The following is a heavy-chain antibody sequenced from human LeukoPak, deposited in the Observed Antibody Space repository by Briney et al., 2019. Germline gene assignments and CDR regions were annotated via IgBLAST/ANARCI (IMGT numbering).Heavy chain of an antibody. D-gene: IGHD2-2*02. CDR2: IYHNRTP. V-gene: IGHV4-4*02. J-gene: IGHJ6*02. CDR3: ATAPILRGEGGEHYKYGMDV. Sequence: SGTLSLTCAVSVGPVSSGNWWSWVRQSPGKGLEWIGEIYHNRTPNYNPSLKSRVTISADTFKNHFSLKLTSVTAADTAVYYCATAPILRGEGGEHYKYGMDVWGQGTTVIVSS. CDR1: VGPVSSGNW.